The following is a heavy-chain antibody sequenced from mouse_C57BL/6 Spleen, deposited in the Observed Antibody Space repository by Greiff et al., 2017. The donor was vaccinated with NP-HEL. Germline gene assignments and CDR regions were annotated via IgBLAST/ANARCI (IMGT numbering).Heavy chain of an antibody. D-gene: IGHD1-1*01. V-gene: IGHV1-74*01. CDR3: AIAVYGSSPYWYFDV. CDR2: IHPSDSDT. Sequence: QVHVKQPGAELVKPGASVKVSCKASGYTFTSYWMHWVKQRPGQGLEWIGRIHPSDSDTNYNQKFKGKATLTVDKSSSTAYMQLSSLTSEDSAVYYCAIAVYGSSPYWYFDVWGTGTTVTVSS. J-gene: IGHJ1*03. CDR1: GYTFTSYW.